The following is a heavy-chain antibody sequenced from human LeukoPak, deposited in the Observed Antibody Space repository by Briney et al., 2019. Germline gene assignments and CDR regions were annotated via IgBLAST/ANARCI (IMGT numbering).Heavy chain of an antibody. J-gene: IGHJ4*02. CDR2: INSDGSST. CDR3: AKDYYYGSGSPITNYFDY. D-gene: IGHD3-10*01. CDR1: GFTFSSYW. Sequence: PGGSLRLSCAASGFTFSSYWMHWVRQAPGKGLVWVSRINSDGSSTSYADSVKGRFTISRDNSKNTLYLQMNRLRAEDTAVYYCAKDYYYGSGSPITNYFDYWGQGTLVTVSS. V-gene: IGHV3-74*01.